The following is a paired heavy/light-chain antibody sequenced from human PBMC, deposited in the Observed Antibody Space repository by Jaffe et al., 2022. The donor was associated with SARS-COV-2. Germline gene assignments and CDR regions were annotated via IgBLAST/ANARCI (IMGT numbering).Light chain of an antibody. V-gene: IGKV1-5*03. CDR3: QQYDNSWT. J-gene: IGKJ1*01. CDR2: KAS. Sequence: DIQMTQSPSTLSASIGDRVTITCRASQSVTSRLAWYQQKPGKAPQLLIYKASILESGVPSRFSGSGSGTEFTLTITSLQPADFATYYCQQYDNSWTFGQGTKV. CDR1: QSVTSR.
Heavy chain of an antibody. Sequence: EAQLVESGGGLVKPGGSLRLSCVASGFFLSRHRMHWVRQVSGKGLEWVSSISSGGYNKKFADAVKGRFTISRENTKNSLYLQMDNLRVADTAVYYCARSAEMAGGDQPEYLQTWGQGTLVTVS. J-gene: IGHJ1*01. V-gene: IGHV3-21*02. CDR3: ARSAEMAGGDQPEYLQT. CDR1: GFFLSRHR. CDR2: ISSGGYNK.